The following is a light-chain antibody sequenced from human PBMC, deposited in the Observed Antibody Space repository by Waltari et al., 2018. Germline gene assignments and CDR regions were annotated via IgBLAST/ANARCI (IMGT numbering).Light chain of an antibody. Sequence: DIQMTQSPSSVSASVGDRVTITCRASQGINNWLAWSQQKPGRAPKLLIYSASTLQSGVPSRFSGSGSGTEFTLTISSLQSEDFAVYYCQQAYSFPFTFGPGTKVDI. J-gene: IGKJ3*01. CDR1: QGINNW. CDR3: QQAYSFPFT. V-gene: IGKV1-12*01. CDR2: SAS.